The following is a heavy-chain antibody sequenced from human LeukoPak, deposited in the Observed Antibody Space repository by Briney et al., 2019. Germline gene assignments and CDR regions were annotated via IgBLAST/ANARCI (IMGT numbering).Heavy chain of an antibody. CDR2: IIPIFGIA. V-gene: IGHV1-69*04. CDR3: ARVGDTMTFDY. Sequence: SVKVSCKASGGTFSSSAISWVRQAPGQGLEWMGRIIPIFGIANYAQKFQGRVTITADKSTSTAYMELSSLRSEDTAVYYCARVGDTMTFDYWGQGTLVTVSS. J-gene: IGHJ4*02. D-gene: IGHD1-26*01. CDR1: GGTFSSSA.